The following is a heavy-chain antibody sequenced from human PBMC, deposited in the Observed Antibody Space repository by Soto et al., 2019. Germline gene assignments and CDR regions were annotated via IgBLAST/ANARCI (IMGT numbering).Heavy chain of an antibody. J-gene: IGHJ4*02. D-gene: IGHD7-27*01. CDR1: GSTVSGSA. Sequence: EVQLVESGGGLVQPGGSLKLSCAASGSTVSGSAMNWVRQASGKRLEWVGRIRSKANSYATAFAASVKGRFTITRDDSKNTAYLQLNSLKTEDTAVYYCTTVQLGITDYWGQGTLVTVSS. CDR2: IRSKANSYAT. V-gene: IGHV3-73*01. CDR3: TTVQLGITDY.